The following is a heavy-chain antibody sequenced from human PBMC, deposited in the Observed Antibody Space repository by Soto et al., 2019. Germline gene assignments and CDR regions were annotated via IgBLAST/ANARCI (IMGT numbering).Heavy chain of an antibody. D-gene: IGHD5-12*01. CDR2: IIPIFGTA. CDR1: GGTFSSYA. Sequence: SVKVSCKASGGTFSSYAISWVRQAPGQGLEWMGGIIPIFGTANYAQKFQGRVTITADESTSTAYMELSSLRSEDTAVYYCARAGVVATPVDYYGMDVWGQGTTVTVSS. CDR3: ARAGVVATPVDYYGMDV. J-gene: IGHJ6*02. V-gene: IGHV1-69*13.